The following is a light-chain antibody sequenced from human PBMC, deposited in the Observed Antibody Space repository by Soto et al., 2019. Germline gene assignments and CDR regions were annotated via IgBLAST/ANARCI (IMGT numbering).Light chain of an antibody. J-gene: IGKJ1*01. Sequence: DTQMTQSPSTLSASVGDRVTITCRASQSISTWLVWYQQKPGKAPRLLIYTASSLESGVPSRFSGSGSGTEFTLTISSLQPDDFATYYCQQHKSYPRTFGQGTKVEIK. CDR3: QQHKSYPRT. CDR1: QSISTW. V-gene: IGKV1-5*03. CDR2: TAS.